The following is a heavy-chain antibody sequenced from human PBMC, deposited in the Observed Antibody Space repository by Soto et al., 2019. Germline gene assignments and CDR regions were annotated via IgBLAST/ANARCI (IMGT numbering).Heavy chain of an antibody. J-gene: IGHJ6*02. CDR3: ARGQPDGRYYYYDYGMDV. Sequence: ASVKVSCKASGGTFSSYAISWVRQARGQGLEWMGGIIPIFGTANYAQKFQGRFTITADKSTSTAYMELSSLRSEDTAVYYCARGQPDGRYYYYDYGMDVWRQGTTVTVSS. V-gene: IGHV1-69*06. CDR2: IIPIFGTA. CDR1: GGTFSSYA. D-gene: IGHD2-8*01.